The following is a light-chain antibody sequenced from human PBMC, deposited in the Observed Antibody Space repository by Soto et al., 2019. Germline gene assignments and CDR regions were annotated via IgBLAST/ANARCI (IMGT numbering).Light chain of an antibody. CDR2: GAS. CDR1: EYINTN. J-gene: IGKJ1*01. CDR3: QQYNGWPRT. V-gene: IGKV3-15*01. Sequence: EIVMTQSPLILSMSPGDTATLSCRASEYINTNLFWYRQRPGQPPSLLIYGASTRATGVPGRLSGSGSGTEFTLTISGLQYDDFAIYYCQQYNGWPRTFGQGTKVEIK.